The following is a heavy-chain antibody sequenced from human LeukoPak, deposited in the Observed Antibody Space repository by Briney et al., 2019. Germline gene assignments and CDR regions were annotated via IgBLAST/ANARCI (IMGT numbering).Heavy chain of an antibody. Sequence: LAGGSLRLSCAASGFTFSSYAMHWVRQAPGKGLEWVAAISHDGSNNYYADSVKGRFTISRDNSKNTLYLQMNSLRAEDTALCYCAKATYYYDNSGYYSYYYGMDVWGQGTTVTVSS. CDR1: GFTFSSYA. J-gene: IGHJ6*02. CDR2: ISHDGSNN. D-gene: IGHD3-22*01. CDR3: AKATYYYDNSGYYSYYYGMDV. V-gene: IGHV3-30-3*01.